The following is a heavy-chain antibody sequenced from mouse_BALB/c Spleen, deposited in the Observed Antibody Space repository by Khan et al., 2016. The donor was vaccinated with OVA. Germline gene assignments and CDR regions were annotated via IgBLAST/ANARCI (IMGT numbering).Heavy chain of an antibody. CDR3: ARSNYGTFAY. V-gene: IGHV5-9*03. CDR2: ISSGGDNT. J-gene: IGHJ3*01. Sequence: EVELVESGGGLVKPVGSLKLSCAASGFTFSSYTMSWVRQTPEKRLEWVATISSGGDNTYYPDSVKGRFTISRDNAKNNLYLQMSSLRSEDTALYYCARSNYGTFAYWGQGTLVTVSA. D-gene: IGHD2-1*01. CDR1: GFTFSSYT.